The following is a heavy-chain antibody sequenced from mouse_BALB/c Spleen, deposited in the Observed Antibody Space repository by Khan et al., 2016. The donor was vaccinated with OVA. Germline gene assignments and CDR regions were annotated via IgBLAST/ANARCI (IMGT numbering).Heavy chain of an antibody. Sequence: EVKLLESGPGLVKPSQSLSLTCTVTGYSLTSNYAWNWIRQFPGNKLEWMGYINYSGSTSYTPSLKSRISITRDTSQNQFFLQLNSVTTEDTATYFCARGRAYWGQGTLVTVAA. J-gene: IGHJ3*01. CDR1: GYSLTSNYA. V-gene: IGHV3-2*02. D-gene: IGHD3-3*01. CDR3: ARGRAY. CDR2: INYSGST.